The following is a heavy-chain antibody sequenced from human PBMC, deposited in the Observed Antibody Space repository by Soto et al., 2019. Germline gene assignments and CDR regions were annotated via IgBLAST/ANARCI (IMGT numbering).Heavy chain of an antibody. Sequence: PGGSLRLSCAASGFTFSSYSMNWVRQAPGKGLEWVSSISSSSSYIYYADSVKGRFTISRDNAKNSLYLQMNSLRAEDTAVYYCARDPPDTAMVDYWGQGTLVTVSS. D-gene: IGHD5-18*01. J-gene: IGHJ4*02. V-gene: IGHV3-21*01. CDR1: GFTFSSYS. CDR2: ISSSSSYI. CDR3: ARDPPDTAMVDY.